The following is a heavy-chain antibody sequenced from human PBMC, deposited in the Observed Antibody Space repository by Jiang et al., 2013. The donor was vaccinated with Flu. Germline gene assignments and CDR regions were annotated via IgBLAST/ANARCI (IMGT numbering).Heavy chain of an antibody. Sequence: SGAEVKKPGSSVKISCKASGDTFSSYSLTWVRQAPGQGLEWMGTIIPLRGTSNYAQKFQGRVTITADKSTTTAYMELSSLRSEDTAVYYCARAPERTGYYIWYFDLWGRGTLVTVSS. J-gene: IGHJ2*01. CDR2: IIPLRGTS. D-gene: IGHD3-9*01. CDR1: GDTFSSYS. CDR3: ARAPERTGYYIWYFDL. V-gene: IGHV1-69*08.